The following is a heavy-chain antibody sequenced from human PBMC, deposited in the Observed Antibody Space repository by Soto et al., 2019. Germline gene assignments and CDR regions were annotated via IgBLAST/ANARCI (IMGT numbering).Heavy chain of an antibody. CDR3: ARGQEVGAHVFDD. Sequence: GGSLSLSCESSGFSSSRCDMNWVRPPSGEGLEGVSTIGTAGDTYYAGAVKGRCTISRDNAKNSLSLQMNSLRAGDTAGYFCARGQEVGAHVFDDGGQGTQVTV. CDR2: IGTAGDT. V-gene: IGHV3-13*01. J-gene: IGHJ4*02. CDR1: GFSSSRCD. D-gene: IGHD2-15*01.